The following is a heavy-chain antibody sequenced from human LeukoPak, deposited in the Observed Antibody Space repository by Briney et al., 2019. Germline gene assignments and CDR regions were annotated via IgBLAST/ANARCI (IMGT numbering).Heavy chain of an antibody. J-gene: IGHJ4*02. D-gene: IGHD3-22*01. CDR1: GGSISSYY. CDR3: ARDYYDSSGYQVFDY. Sequence: SETLSLTCTVSGGSISSYYWSWIRQPAGKGLEWIGRIYTSGSTNYNPSLKSRVTMSVDTSKSQFSLKLSSVTAADTAVYYCARDYYDSSGYQVFDYWGQGTLVTVSS. V-gene: IGHV4-4*07. CDR2: IYTSGST.